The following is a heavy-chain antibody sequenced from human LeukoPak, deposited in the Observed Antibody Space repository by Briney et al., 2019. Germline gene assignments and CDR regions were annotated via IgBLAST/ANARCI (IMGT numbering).Heavy chain of an antibody. J-gene: IGHJ4*02. CDR1: GFIFSNYA. V-gene: IGHV3-23*01. Sequence: GGSLRLSCAASGFIFSNYAMSWVRQAPGKGLECVSGINNSGDRRFYAGSVKGRFTISRDNSKNTLYLQMNSLRAEDTAVYYCARGWYNFDYWGQGTRVTVSS. D-gene: IGHD6-19*01. CDR3: ARGWYNFDY. CDR2: INNSGDRR.